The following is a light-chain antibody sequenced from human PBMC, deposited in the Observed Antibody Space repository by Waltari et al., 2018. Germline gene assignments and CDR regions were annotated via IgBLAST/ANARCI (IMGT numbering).Light chain of an antibody. Sequence: SYVLTQPPSVSVDPGQTATITCGGDNIGLKTVHWYQQRPRQAPVLVVYGDRDRPSGIPERFSGSYSGNTATLTIGRVEVGDEADYFCQVWDKSSDYVFGPGTKVTVL. V-gene: IGLV3-21*02. CDR1: NIGLKT. CDR2: GDR. J-gene: IGLJ1*01. CDR3: QVWDKSSDYV.